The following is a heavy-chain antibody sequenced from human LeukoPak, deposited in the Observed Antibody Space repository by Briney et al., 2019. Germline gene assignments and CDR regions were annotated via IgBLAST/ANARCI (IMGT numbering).Heavy chain of an antibody. CDR3: ARHWSHSVAQFGRSFWFDP. Sequence: KTSETLSLTRIVSGGSISGYYWSWIRQPAGKGLEWIGHMDTSGHTNYNSSLMSRVTMSVDTSKNQSSLRLTSVTAADTAVYYCARHWSHSVAQFGRSFWFDPWGQGTLVTVSS. J-gene: IGHJ5*02. CDR2: MDTSGHT. D-gene: IGHD2-15*01. V-gene: IGHV4-4*07. CDR1: GGSISGYY.